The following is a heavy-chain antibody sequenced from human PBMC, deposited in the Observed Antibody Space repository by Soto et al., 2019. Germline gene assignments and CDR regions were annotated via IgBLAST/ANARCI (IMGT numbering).Heavy chain of an antibody. V-gene: IGHV3-30*03. Sequence: QVQLVESGGGVVQPGRSLRLSCAASGFTFSSYGMHWVRQAPGKGLEWVAVISYDGSNKYYADSVKGRFTISRDKSKNTLYQRMNSLRAEDTAVYYCARYYDSSGYQPEEYGMDVWGQGTTVTVSS. CDR3: ARYYDSSGYQPEEYGMDV. D-gene: IGHD3-22*01. CDR1: GFTFSSYG. J-gene: IGHJ6*02. CDR2: ISYDGSNK.